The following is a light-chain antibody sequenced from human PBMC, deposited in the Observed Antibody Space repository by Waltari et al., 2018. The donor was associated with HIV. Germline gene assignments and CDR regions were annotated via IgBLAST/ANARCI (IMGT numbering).Light chain of an antibody. CDR1: TFGDKY. V-gene: IGLV3-1*01. CDR2: QNK. J-gene: IGLJ3*02. Sequence: SLDLTQSPSVSVSPGQTATITCSGGTFGDKYVSWYHQKPGQSPVLVIYQNKKRPSGIPERFSGSNSGNTVTLTISGTQTVDEADYYCQARDFNTVLFGGGTRLTVL. CDR3: QARDFNTVL.